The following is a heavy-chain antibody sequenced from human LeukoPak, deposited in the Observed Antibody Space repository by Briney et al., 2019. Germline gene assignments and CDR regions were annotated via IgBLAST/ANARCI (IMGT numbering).Heavy chain of an antibody. CDR1: GFTVSSNY. Sequence: GGSLRLSCAASGFTVSSNYMSWVRQAPGKGLEWVSVIYSGGSTYYADSVKGRFIISRDNSKNTMYLQMNSLRAEDTAVYYCARVRSGYLYYFDYWGQGTLVTVSS. V-gene: IGHV3-66*01. CDR2: IYSGGST. CDR3: ARVRSGYLYYFDY. J-gene: IGHJ4*02. D-gene: IGHD3-22*01.